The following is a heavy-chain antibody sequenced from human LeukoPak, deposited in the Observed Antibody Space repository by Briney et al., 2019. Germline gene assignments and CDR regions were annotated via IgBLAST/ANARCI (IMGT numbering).Heavy chain of an antibody. CDR1: GFTFDDYD. J-gene: IGHJ5*02. D-gene: IGHD3-10*01. CDR2: ISWNSGSI. CDR3: AKGHGSGSVIKSNWFEP. V-gene: IGHV3-9*01. Sequence: GGSLRLSCAASGFTFDDYDMHWVRQAPGKGLEWVSGISWNSGSIGYADCVKGRFTISRDNAKNTLYQQMNSLRAEDTALHYCAKGHGSGSVIKSNWFEPGGQGTLVTVSS.